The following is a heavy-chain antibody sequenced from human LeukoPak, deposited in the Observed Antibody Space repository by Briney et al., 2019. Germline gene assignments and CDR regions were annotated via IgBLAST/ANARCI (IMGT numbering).Heavy chain of an antibody. Sequence: QPGGSLRLSCAASGFPFNTYWMTWVRQAPGRGLEWVANIKEDGSEKFYVDSVKGRFTISRDNAKNSLFLQMTSLRAEDTALYYCAPEVWELQGASDIWGQGTMVTVSS. CDR3: APEVWELQGASDI. CDR2: IKEDGSEK. CDR1: GFPFNTYW. J-gene: IGHJ3*02. D-gene: IGHD1-7*01. V-gene: IGHV3-7*01.